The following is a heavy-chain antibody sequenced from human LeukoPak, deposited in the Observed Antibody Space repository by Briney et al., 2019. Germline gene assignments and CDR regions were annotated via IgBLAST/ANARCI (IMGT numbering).Heavy chain of an antibody. D-gene: IGHD3-10*01. CDR1: GFTFSSYA. Sequence: GGSLRLSCAASGFTFSSYAMSWARQAPGKGLEWVSAISGSGGSTYYADSVKGRFTISRDNSKNTLYLQMNSLRAEDTAVYYCAKDSLRITMVRGVIGNWYFDLWGRGTLVTVSS. J-gene: IGHJ2*01. CDR2: ISGSGGST. CDR3: AKDSLRITMVRGVIGNWYFDL. V-gene: IGHV3-23*01.